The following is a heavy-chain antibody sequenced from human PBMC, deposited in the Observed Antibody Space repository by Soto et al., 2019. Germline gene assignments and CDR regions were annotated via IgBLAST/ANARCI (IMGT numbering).Heavy chain of an antibody. Sequence: QLQLVESGGGVVQPGRSLRLSCAASGFTFSRHILHWLRQAPGKGLEWLAFISADGDTKYYADSVKGRFTISRDNSKNTLYLQMNSLRREDTSVYYCLGGIGYSYGYHAFDLWGQGTMVTVSS. CDR3: LGGIGYSYGYHAFDL. V-gene: IGHV3-30-3*01. J-gene: IGHJ3*01. CDR2: ISADGDTK. D-gene: IGHD5-18*01. CDR1: GFTFSRHI.